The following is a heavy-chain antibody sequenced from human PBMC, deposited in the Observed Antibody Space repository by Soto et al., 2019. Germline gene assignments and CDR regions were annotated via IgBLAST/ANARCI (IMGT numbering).Heavy chain of an antibody. CDR2: ISGGGDAA. D-gene: IGHD2-2*01. V-gene: IGHV3-23*01. J-gene: IGHJ2*01. Sequence: EVQLLESGGALVQPGGSLRLSCAGSGFTFINYAMTWVRQAQGKGLEWVSSISGGGDAAFFPDSVRGRFTISRDTSKNTVTLHMNSLGVDDTAVYYCARKILGSTSRPNYWYFDLWGRGTLVTVSS. CDR3: ARKILGSTSRPNYWYFDL. CDR1: GFTFINYA.